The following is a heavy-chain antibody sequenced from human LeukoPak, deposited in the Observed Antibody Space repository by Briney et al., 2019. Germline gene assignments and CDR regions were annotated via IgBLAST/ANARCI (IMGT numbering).Heavy chain of an antibody. CDR1: GFTFSSYG. V-gene: IGHV3-23*01. Sequence: GGSLRLSCAASGFTFSSYGMSWVRQAPGKGLEWVSAISGSGGSTYYADSVKGRFTISRDNSKNTLYLQMNSLRAEDTAVYYCANSYCTNGVCNFDYWGQGTLVTVSS. CDR2: ISGSGGST. D-gene: IGHD2-8*01. J-gene: IGHJ4*02. CDR3: ANSYCTNGVCNFDY.